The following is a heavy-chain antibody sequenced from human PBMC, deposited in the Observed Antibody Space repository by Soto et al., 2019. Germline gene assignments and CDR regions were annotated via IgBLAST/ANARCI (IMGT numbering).Heavy chain of an antibody. J-gene: IGHJ4*02. CDR1: GFTFDDYG. Sequence: EVQLVESGGGVVRPGGSLRLSCVASGFTFDDYGMTWVRQVPGKGLEWVSGISWNGGTTHYADSLKGRFTISRDNAWNSLYLEMTSLRAEDTALYYCEESQYPMVRGFVEALDFWGQGTLVTVSS. CDR3: EESQYPMVRGFVEALDF. CDR2: ISWNGGTT. D-gene: IGHD3-10*01. V-gene: IGHV3-20*04.